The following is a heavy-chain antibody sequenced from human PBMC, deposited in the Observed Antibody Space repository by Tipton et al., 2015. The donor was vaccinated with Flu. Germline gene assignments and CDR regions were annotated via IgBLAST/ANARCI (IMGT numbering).Heavy chain of an antibody. CDR2: VYDDGRT. CDR3: ARDEGGTYPD. CDR1: GFTVSTSY. V-gene: IGHV3-53*01. D-gene: IGHD1-14*01. J-gene: IGHJ4*02. Sequence: VQLVQSGGGLIRPGGSLRLSCAVSGFTVSTSYMSWVRQPPGKGLEWVSIVYDDGRTYYADSVEGRFAISRDNSKNILYPQMNSLRADDTAVYFCARDEGGTYPDWGQGTLVTVSS.